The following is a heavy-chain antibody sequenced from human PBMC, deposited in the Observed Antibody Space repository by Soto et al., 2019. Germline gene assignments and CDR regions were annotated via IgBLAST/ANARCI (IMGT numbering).Heavy chain of an antibody. D-gene: IGHD3-9*01. CDR1: GYTFTSYG. CDR3: ARDKHDILTGYYMLFDY. CDR2: ISAYNGNT. J-gene: IGHJ4*02. V-gene: IGHV1-18*01. Sequence: ASVKVSCKASGYTFTSYGISWVRQAPGQGLEWMGWISAYNGNTNYAQKLQGRVTMTTDTSTSTAYMELRSLRSDDTAVYYCARDKHDILTGYYMLFDYWGQGTLVTVSS.